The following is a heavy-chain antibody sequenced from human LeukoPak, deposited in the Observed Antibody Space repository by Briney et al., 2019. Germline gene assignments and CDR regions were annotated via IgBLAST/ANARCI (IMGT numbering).Heavy chain of an antibody. CDR1: GYSFTSYW. CDR3: ARHRVVSSSSHYYYYMDV. CDR2: IYPGDSDT. V-gene: IGHV5-51*01. D-gene: IGHD6-6*01. J-gene: IGHJ6*03. Sequence: AGESLKISXKGSGYSFTSYWIGWVRQMPGKGREWMGIIYPGDSDTRYSPSFQGQVTISADKSISTAYLQWGSLKASDTAMYYCARHRVVSSSSHYYYYMDVWGKGTTVTVSS.